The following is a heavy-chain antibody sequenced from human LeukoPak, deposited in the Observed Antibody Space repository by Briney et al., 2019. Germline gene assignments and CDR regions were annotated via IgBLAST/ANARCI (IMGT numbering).Heavy chain of an antibody. CDR1: GGSFSGYY. D-gene: IGHD4-17*01. CDR2: IYYSGST. CDR3: ARAVLNDYGRYYFDY. Sequence: SETLSLTCAVYGGSFSGYYWSWIRQPPGKGLEWIGSIYYSGSTNYNSSLKSRVTISVDTSKNQLSLKLSSVTAADTAVYYCARAVLNDYGRYYFDYWGQGTLVTVSS. V-gene: IGHV4-59*08. J-gene: IGHJ4*02.